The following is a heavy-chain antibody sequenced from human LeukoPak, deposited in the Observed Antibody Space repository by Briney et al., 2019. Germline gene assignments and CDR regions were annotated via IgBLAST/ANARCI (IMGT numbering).Heavy chain of an antibody. J-gene: IGHJ4*02. CDR1: GYTFASYD. Sequence: ASVKVSCKASGYTFASYDINWVRQATGQGLEWMGWMNPNSGSTGYAQKFQGRVTITRSTSISTAYMELSGLRSEDTAVYYCARGRSTGYPYYFEYWGQGTLVTVSS. CDR3: ARGRSTGYPYYFEY. CDR2: MNPNSGST. D-gene: IGHD5-12*01. V-gene: IGHV1-8*03.